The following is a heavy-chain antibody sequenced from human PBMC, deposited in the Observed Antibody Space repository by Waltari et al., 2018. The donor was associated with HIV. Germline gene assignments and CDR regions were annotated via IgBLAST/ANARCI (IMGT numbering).Heavy chain of an antibody. Sequence: EVRLLASGGKIVTPGGSLRLSCEAPGITFSDYFMNWVRQAPGQGLQLVSSIGSDDDKTFYVDALKDRATVSRSNFKNTLFLEITNLRVEDTGTYYCTRTFGVVWGAPRFFDYWGRGTLVSVSS. CDR2: IGSDDDKT. V-gene: IGHV3-23*01. CDR1: GITFSDYF. D-gene: IGHD3-16*01. CDR3: TRTFGVVWGAPRFFDY. J-gene: IGHJ4*02.